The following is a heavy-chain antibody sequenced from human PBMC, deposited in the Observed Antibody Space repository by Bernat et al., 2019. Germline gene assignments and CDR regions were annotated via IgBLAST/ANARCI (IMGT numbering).Heavy chain of an antibody. D-gene: IGHD2-2*01. CDR3: AGDGLHCSSTSCSRVYYYYYMDV. V-gene: IGHV3-30*01. Sequence: QVQLVESGGGVVQPGRSLRLSCAASGFTFSSYAMHWVRQAPGKGLEWVAVISYDGSNKYYADSVKGRFTISRDNSKNTLYLQMNSLRAEDTAVYYCAGDGLHCSSTSCSRVYYYYYMDVWGKGTTVTVSS. CDR2: ISYDGSNK. CDR1: GFTFSSYA. J-gene: IGHJ6*03.